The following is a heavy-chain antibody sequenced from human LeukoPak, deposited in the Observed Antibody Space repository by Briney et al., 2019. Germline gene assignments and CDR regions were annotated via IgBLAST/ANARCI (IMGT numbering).Heavy chain of an antibody. CDR2: TYYRSKWYN. J-gene: IGHJ3*02. Sequence: SQTLSLTFAISGDSVSSNRAAWNWIRQSPSRGLEWLGRTYYRSKWYNDYAVSVKSRITINPDTSKNQFSQQPNSVTPEDTVVYYCARGGQWLVLRAFDIWGQGTMVTVSS. CDR3: ARGGQWLVLRAFDI. D-gene: IGHD6-19*01. V-gene: IGHV6-1*01. CDR1: GDSVSSNRAA.